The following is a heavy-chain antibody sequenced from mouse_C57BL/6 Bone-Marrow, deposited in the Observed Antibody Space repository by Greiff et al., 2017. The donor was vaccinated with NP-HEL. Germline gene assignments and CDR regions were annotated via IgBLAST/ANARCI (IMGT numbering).Heavy chain of an antibody. CDR2: FYPGSGSI. CDR3: ARHEEGGPLTGLFAY. J-gene: IGHJ3*01. V-gene: IGHV1-62-2*01. D-gene: IGHD4-1*01. Sequence: VQVVESGAELVKPGASVKLSCKASGYTFTEYTIHWVKQRSGQGLEWIGWFYPGSGSIKYNEKFKDKATLTADKSSSTVYMELSRLTSEDSAVYFCARHEEGGPLTGLFAYWGQGTLVTVSA. CDR1: GYTFTEYT.